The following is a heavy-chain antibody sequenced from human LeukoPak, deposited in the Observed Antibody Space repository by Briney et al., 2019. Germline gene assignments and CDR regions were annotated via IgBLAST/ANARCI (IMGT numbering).Heavy chain of an antibody. CDR3: ARHGVGYCSGGSCVLDY. D-gene: IGHD2-15*01. CDR1: GYSFTTYW. V-gene: IGHV5-51*01. CDR2: IYPGDSDT. J-gene: IGHJ4*02. Sequence: GESLKISCKASGYSFTTYWIGWMRQMPGKGLEWMGIIYPGDSDTRYSPSFEGQVTISADKSITTAYLQWSSLKASDTAMYYCARHGVGYCSGGSCVLDYWGQGTLVTVSS.